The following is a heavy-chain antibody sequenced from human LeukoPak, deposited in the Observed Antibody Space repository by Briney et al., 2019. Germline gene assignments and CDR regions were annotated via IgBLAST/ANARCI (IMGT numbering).Heavy chain of an antibody. D-gene: IGHD2-15*01. CDR2: IIPIFGTA. CDR1: GGTFSSYA. V-gene: IGHV1-69*01. J-gene: IGHJ4*02. CDR3: AINRYCSGGSCYLSFDY. Sequence: SVRVSCKASGGTFSSYAISWVRQAPGQGLEWMGGIIPIFGTANYAQKFQGRVTITADESTSTAYMELSSLRSEDTAVYYCAINRYCSGGSCYLSFDYWGQGTLVTVSS.